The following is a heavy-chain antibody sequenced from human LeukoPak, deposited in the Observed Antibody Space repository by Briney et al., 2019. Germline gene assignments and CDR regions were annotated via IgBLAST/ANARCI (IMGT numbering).Heavy chain of an antibody. CDR3: ARDYDNWNYFDY. Sequence: SETLSLTCTVSGGSISSSSYYWGWIRQPPGKGLEWIGSIYYSGSTYYNPSLKSRVTISVDTSKNQFSLKLSSVTAADTAVYYCARDYDNWNYFDYWGQGTLVTVSS. CDR2: IYYSGST. D-gene: IGHD1-20*01. CDR1: GGSISSSSYY. J-gene: IGHJ4*02. V-gene: IGHV4-39*07.